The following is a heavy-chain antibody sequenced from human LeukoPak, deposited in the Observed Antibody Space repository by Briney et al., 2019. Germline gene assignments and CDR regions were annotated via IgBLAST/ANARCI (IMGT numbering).Heavy chain of an antibody. D-gene: IGHD2-15*01. CDR1: GYTFTDYY. CDR2: VDPEDGET. J-gene: IGHJ4*02. V-gene: IGHV1-69-2*01. Sequence: ASVKVSCKVSGYTFTDYYMHWVQQAPGKGLEWMGLVDPEDGETIYAEKFQGRVTITAGTSTDTAYMELSSLRSEDTAVYYCATGRYCSGGSCYLDYWGQGTLVTVSS. CDR3: ATGRYCSGGSCYLDY.